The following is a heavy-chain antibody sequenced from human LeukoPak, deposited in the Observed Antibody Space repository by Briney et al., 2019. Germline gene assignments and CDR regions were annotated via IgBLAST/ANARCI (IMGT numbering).Heavy chain of an antibody. CDR3: AEGGDAYKVGNY. D-gene: IGHD5-24*01. J-gene: IGHJ1*01. Sequence: NPSETLSLTCIVSGDTIDTRHFYWTWIRQPPGKGLEWIGSIYYNLSTSYNPSLLSRGTISVDTSKNQFSLRLTSVTAADTAMYYCAEGGDAYKVGNYWGPGTMVTVSS. CDR2: IYYNLST. V-gene: IGHV4-39*07. CDR1: GDTIDTRHFY.